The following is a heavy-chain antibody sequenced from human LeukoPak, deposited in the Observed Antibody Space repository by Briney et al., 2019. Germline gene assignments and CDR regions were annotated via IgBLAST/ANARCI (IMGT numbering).Heavy chain of an antibody. CDR3: AKSGGHYDSSGWVYMDV. D-gene: IGHD6-19*01. Sequence: GGSLRLSCAASGFTFSSYGMSWVRQAPGKGLEWVSAISGSGGSTYYADSVKGRFTISRDNSKNTLYLQMNSLRAEDTAVYYCAKSGGHYDSSGWVYMDVWGEGTTVTISS. CDR2: ISGSGGST. J-gene: IGHJ6*03. CDR1: GFTFSSYG. V-gene: IGHV3-23*01.